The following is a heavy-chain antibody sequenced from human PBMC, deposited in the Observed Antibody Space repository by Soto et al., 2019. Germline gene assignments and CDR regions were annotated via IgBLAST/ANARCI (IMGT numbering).Heavy chain of an antibody. CDR2: IYYSGST. J-gene: IGHJ4*02. Sequence: SETLSLTCTVSGGSISSGGYYWSWIRQHPGKGLEWIGYIYYSGSTYYNPSLKSRVTISVDTSKNQFSLKLSSVTAADTAVYYCARVRGPSMVRGDSIDYWGQGTLVTVSS. D-gene: IGHD3-10*01. CDR3: ARVRGPSMVRGDSIDY. CDR1: GGSISSGGYY. V-gene: IGHV4-31*03.